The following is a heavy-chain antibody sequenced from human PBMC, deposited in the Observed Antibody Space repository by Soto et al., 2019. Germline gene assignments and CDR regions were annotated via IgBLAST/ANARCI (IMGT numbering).Heavy chain of an antibody. CDR2: ISGSGGST. D-gene: IGHD3-10*01. Sequence: AGGSLRLSCAPSGFTFSSYAMSWVRQAPGKGLEWVSAISGSGGSTYYADSVKGRSTISRDNSKNTLFLQMNSLRAEDTAVYYCAKAFSFFGEGMDVWGQGTTVTVSS. V-gene: IGHV3-23*01. J-gene: IGHJ6*02. CDR1: GFTFSSYA. CDR3: AKAFSFFGEGMDV.